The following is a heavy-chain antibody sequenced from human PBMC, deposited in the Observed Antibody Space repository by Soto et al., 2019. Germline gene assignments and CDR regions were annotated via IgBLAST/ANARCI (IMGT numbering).Heavy chain of an antibody. CDR3: ARDMRVTYYYDSSGRSDAFDI. V-gene: IGHV3-48*03. CDR2: ISSSGSTI. J-gene: IGHJ3*02. Sequence: GGSLRLSCAASGFTFSSYEMNWVRQAPGKGLEWVSYISSSGSTIYYADSVKGRFTISRDNAKNSLYLQMNSLRAEDTAVYYCARDMRVTYYYDSSGRSDAFDIWGQGTMVTVSS. D-gene: IGHD3-22*01. CDR1: GFTFSSYE.